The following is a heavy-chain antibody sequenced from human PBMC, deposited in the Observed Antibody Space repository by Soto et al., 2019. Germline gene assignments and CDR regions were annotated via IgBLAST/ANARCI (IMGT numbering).Heavy chain of an antibody. D-gene: IGHD2-2*01. J-gene: IGHJ6*02. CDR3: ARAPTPIVVVPAAMNPPNPYGMDV. CDR1: GYTFTGYY. V-gene: IGHV1-2*04. Sequence: ASVKVSCKASGYTFTGYYMHWVRQAPGQGLEWMGWINPNSGGTNYAQKFQGWVTMTRDTSISTAYMELSRLRSDDTAVYYCARAPTPIVVVPAAMNPPNPYGMDVWGQGTTVTVSS. CDR2: INPNSGGT.